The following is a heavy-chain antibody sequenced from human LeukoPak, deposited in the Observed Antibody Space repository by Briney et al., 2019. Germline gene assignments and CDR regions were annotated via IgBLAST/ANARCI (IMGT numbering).Heavy chain of an antibody. CDR1: GFTFSDYY. J-gene: IGHJ4*02. D-gene: IGHD6-19*01. CDR2: ISSSGSTI. CDR3: ARDHSSGCYSASPSGYLDY. Sequence: GGSLRLSCAASGFTFSDYYMSWIRQAPGKGLDWVSYISSSGSTIYYADSVKGRFTISRDNAKNSLYLQMNSLRAEDTAVYYCARDHSSGCYSASPSGYLDYWGQGTLVTVSS. V-gene: IGHV3-11*04.